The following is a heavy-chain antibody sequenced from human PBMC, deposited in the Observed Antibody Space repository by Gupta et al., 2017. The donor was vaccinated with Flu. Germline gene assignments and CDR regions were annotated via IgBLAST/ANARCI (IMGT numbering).Heavy chain of an antibody. J-gene: IGHJ4*02. Sequence: EVQLLQSGGGLVQPGGSLRLSCAASGSTFRSYAMSWLRQAPGKGVEYVSTISASGDSRYYADSVKGRFTVSRDKSSNTVFLQMDSLRVEDTALYYCGKGSSAVFEPHPDYWGPGVLVTVSP. CDR1: GSTFRSYA. CDR3: GKGSSAVFEPHPDY. V-gene: IGHV3-23*01. D-gene: IGHD3-22*01. CDR2: ISASGDSR.